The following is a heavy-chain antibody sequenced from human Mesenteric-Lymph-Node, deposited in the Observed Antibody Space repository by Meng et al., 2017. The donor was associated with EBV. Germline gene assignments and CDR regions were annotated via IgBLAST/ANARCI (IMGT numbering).Heavy chain of an antibody. V-gene: IGHV2-5*02. J-gene: IGHJ4*02. CDR2: IYWDDDK. Sequence: QITLKESGPTLVKPTQTLTLTCTFSGFSLTTSGVGVGWIRQPPGRALELLALIYWDDDKHYSPSLKNRLTITKTTSKNQVVLTMTNMDPVDTATYYCAHTRQVGYLPSPCFFYYWGLGILVTVSS. CDR3: AHTRQVGYLPSPCFFYY. D-gene: IGHD1-26*01. CDR1: GFSLTTSGVG.